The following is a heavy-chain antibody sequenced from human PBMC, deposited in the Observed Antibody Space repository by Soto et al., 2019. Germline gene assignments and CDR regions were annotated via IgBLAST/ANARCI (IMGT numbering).Heavy chain of an antibody. V-gene: IGHV5-10-1*01. J-gene: IGHJ5*02. D-gene: IGHD3-3*01. CDR2: IDPSDSYT. CDR3: ARHGILRFLEWLSVGNWFYP. CDR1: GYSFTSYW. Sequence: GEYLKISCKGSGYSFTSYWISWVRQMPGKGLEWMGRIDPSDSYTNYRPSFQGHVTISANKSISTAYLQWSSLKASDTAMSYCARHGILRFLEWLSVGNWFYPWGQGTLVTVSS.